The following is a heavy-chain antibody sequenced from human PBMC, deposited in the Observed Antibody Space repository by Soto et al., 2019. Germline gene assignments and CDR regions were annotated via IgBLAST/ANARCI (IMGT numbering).Heavy chain of an antibody. V-gene: IGHV4-34*01. J-gene: IGHJ4*02. CDR3: ARGAVDTAMVPFDY. CDR1: GGSFSGYY. Sequence: QVQLQQWGAGLLKPSETLSLTCAVYGGSFSGYYWSWIRQPPGKGLEWIGEINHSGSTNYNPSLKSRVTISVDTSKNQCSLKLSSVTAADTAVYYCARGAVDTAMVPFDYWGQGTLVTVSS. CDR2: INHSGST. D-gene: IGHD5-18*01.